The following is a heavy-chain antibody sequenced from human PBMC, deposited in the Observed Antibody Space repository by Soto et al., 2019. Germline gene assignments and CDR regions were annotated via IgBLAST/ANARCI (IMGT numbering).Heavy chain of an antibody. Sequence: GGYLRVSYAASGFTFSNYWMHWVRQAPGKGLVWVSRTNSDGSMPSYADSVKDRFTISRDNAKKTLYLQMNSLRAEDTAVYYCARCYSYDHRGYLVDDPGQGTLVTVSS. D-gene: IGHD3-22*01. J-gene: IGHJ4*02. CDR3: ARCYSYDHRGYLVDD. V-gene: IGHV3-74*01. CDR2: TNSDGSMP. CDR1: GFTFSNYW.